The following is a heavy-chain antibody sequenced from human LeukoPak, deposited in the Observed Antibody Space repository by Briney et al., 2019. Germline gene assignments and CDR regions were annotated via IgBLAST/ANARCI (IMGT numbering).Heavy chain of an antibody. J-gene: IGHJ4*02. Sequence: GGSLRLSCAASGFTFSSYAMSWVRQAPGKGLEWVSAISGSGGSTYYADSVKGRFTISRDNSKNTLYLQMNSLRAEDTAVYYCAKDDGIGDYGFDYWGQXTXVTVSS. CDR1: GFTFSSYA. CDR3: AKDDGIGDYGFDY. CDR2: ISGSGGST. D-gene: IGHD4-17*01. V-gene: IGHV3-23*01.